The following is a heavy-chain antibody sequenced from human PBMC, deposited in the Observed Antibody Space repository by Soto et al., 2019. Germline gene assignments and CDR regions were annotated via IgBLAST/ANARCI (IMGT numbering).Heavy chain of an antibody. D-gene: IGHD6-13*01. J-gene: IGHJ6*02. V-gene: IGHV3-21*01. CDR2: ISSTSSYI. CDR3: ARVGVYSPIRYGMDV. Sequence: PGGSLRLSCAASGFTFSSYSMHWVRQAPGKGLEWVSSISSTSSYIYYADSLKGRFTISRNNAKNSLYLQMNSLRAEDTAVYYCARVGVYSPIRYGMDVWGQGTTVTVSS. CDR1: GFTFSSYS.